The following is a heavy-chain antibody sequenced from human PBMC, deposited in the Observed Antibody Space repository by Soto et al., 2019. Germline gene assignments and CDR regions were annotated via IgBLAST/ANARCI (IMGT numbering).Heavy chain of an antibody. V-gene: IGHV3-33*01. CDR1: GFTFSSYG. Sequence: QVQLVESGGGVVQPGRSLRLSCAASGFTFSSYGMHWVRQAPGKGLEWVAVIWYDGSNKYYADSVKGRFTISRDNSKNTLYLQMNSLRAEDTAAYYCARDHGGYVTYFDYWGQGTLVTVSS. J-gene: IGHJ4*02. CDR2: IWYDGSNK. D-gene: IGHD5-12*01. CDR3: ARDHGGYVTYFDY.